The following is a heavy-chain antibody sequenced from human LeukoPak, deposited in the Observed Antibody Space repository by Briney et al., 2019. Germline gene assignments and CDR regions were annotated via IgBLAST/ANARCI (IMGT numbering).Heavy chain of an antibody. V-gene: IGHV3-30*02. CDR3: ARTYDSSGYYPYYFDY. CDR2: IRYDGSNK. CDR1: GFTFSSYG. J-gene: IGHJ4*02. D-gene: IGHD3-22*01. Sequence: GGSLRLSCAASGFTFSSYGMHWVRQAPGKGLEWVAFIRYDGSNKYYADSVKGRFTISRDNSKNTLYLQMNSLRAEDTAVYYCARTYDSSGYYPYYFDYWGQGTLVTVSS.